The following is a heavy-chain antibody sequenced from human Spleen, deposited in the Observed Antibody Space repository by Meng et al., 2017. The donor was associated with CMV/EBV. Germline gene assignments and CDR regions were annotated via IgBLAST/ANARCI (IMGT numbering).Heavy chain of an antibody. CDR1: GFTFSVYA. CDR3: ARDILDADDTSG. Sequence: GGSLILSCAASGFTFSVYAINWVRQDPGKWLEWVSSISTTSAYIYYADSLKGRLTGSRDNAENSLYLQMKSLTAEDTAVYYCARDILDADDTSGWGQGTLVTVSS. J-gene: IGHJ4*02. CDR2: ISTTSAYI. V-gene: IGHV3-21*06. D-gene: IGHD3-22*01.